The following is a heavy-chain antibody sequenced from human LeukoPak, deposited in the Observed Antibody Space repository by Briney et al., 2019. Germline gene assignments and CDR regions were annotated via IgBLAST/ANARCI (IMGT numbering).Heavy chain of an antibody. CDR1: GGSISSYY. D-gene: IGHD4-17*01. CDR2: IDTRGST. V-gene: IGHV4-4*07. J-gene: IGHJ4*02. Sequence: SETLSLTCTVSGGSISSYYWSWIRQPAGKGLEWIGRIDTRGSTNYNPSLKSRVTISIDTSKNQFSLKLSSVTAADTAVYYCARVETPVTTTPPFDHWGQGTLVTVSS. CDR3: ARVETPVTTTPPFDH.